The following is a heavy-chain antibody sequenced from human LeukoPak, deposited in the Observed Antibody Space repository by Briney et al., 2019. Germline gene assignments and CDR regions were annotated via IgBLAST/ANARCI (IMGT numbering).Heavy chain of an antibody. Sequence: SQTLSLTCTVSGGSISSGGYYWSWIRQHPGKGLEWIGYIYYSGSTYYNPSLKSRVTISVDTSKNQFSLKLSAVTAADTAVYYCAREIYDILTGYPYYFDYWGQGTLVTVSS. D-gene: IGHD3-9*01. CDR2: IYYSGST. CDR1: GGSISSGGYY. J-gene: IGHJ4*02. CDR3: AREIYDILTGYPYYFDY. V-gene: IGHV4-31*03.